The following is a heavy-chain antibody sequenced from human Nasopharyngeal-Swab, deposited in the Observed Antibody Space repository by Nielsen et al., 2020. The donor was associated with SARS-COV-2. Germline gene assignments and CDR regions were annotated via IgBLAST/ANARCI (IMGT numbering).Heavy chain of an antibody. CDR3: ARGGNYDFWGGYYPNSYYYYYGMDV. D-gene: IGHD3-3*01. J-gene: IGHJ6*02. V-gene: IGHV4-59*01. CDR1: GGFISSYY. Sequence: SQTLSLTCTVSGGFISSYYWSWIRQPPGKGLEWIGYIYYSGSTNYNPSLKSRVTISVDPSKNQFSLKLSSGTAADTAVYYCARGGNYDFWGGYYPNSYYYYYGMDVWGQGTTVTVSS. CDR2: IYYSGST.